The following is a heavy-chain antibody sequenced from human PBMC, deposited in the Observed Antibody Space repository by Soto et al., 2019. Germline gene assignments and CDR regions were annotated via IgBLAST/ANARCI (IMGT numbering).Heavy chain of an antibody. CDR3: VKFRGRAYPYYYMDV. V-gene: IGHV3-23*01. CDR2: YGGSGGSR. CDR1: GFTFRTYG. D-gene: IGHD3-10*01. Sequence: DVQLLESGGGLVQWGGSLKLSCVTSGFTFRTYGMTWVRKAPGKGLEWVSYGGSGGSRYYAESVKGRFTISRDNSKNTLSLEMNSLRAEDTATYYCVKFRGRAYPYYYMDVWGKGTTVTVSS. J-gene: IGHJ6*03.